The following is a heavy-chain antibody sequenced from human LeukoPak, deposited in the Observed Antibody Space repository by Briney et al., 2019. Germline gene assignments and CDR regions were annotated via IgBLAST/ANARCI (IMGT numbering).Heavy chain of an antibody. V-gene: IGHV4-4*07. D-gene: IGHD3-10*01. CDR3: ARSVLLWFGELLGFDY. CDR2: IYTSGST. CDR1: GGSISSYY. J-gene: IGHJ4*02. Sequence: PSETLSLTCTVSGGSISSYYWSWIRQPAGKGLEWIGRIYTSGSTNYNPSLKSRVTMSVDTSKNQFSLKLSSVTAADTAVYYCARSVLLWFGELLGFDYWGRGTLVTVSS.